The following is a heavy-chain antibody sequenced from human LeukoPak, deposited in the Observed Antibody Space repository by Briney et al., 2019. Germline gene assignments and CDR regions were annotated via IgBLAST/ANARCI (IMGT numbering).Heavy chain of an antibody. V-gene: IGHV3-30-3*01. Sequence: GGSLRLSCAASGFTFSSYAMHWVRQAPGKGLEWVAVISYDGSNKYYADSVKGRFTISRDNSKNTLYLQMNSLRAEDTAVYYCARDHPNSLGFDYWGQGTLVTVSS. CDR3: ARDHPNSLGFDY. CDR1: GFTFSSYA. J-gene: IGHJ4*02. CDR2: ISYDGSNK. D-gene: IGHD7-27*01.